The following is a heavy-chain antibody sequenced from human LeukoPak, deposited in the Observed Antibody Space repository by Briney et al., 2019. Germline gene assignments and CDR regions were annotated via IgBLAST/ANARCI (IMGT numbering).Heavy chain of an antibody. Sequence: WGSLSLSCAASGFTFSSYAMSWVRQAPGKGLEWVSAISGSGGSTYYADSVKGRTTISRDNSKKTMYLQMKSLRAEDTAVYYCAKDIGVLRAFDYWGQGTLVTVSS. V-gene: IGHV3-23*01. CDR2: ISGSGGST. CDR3: AKDIGVLRAFDY. CDR1: GFTFSSYA. J-gene: IGHJ4*02. D-gene: IGHD3-10*01.